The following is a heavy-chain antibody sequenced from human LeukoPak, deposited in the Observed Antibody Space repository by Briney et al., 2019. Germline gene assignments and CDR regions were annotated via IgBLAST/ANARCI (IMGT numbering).Heavy chain of an antibody. V-gene: IGHV1-18*01. CDR1: GYTFTSYG. CDR3: ARDKHQRSGYSGYDN. Sequence: ASVKVSCKASGYTFTSYGISWVRQAPGQGLEWMGWISAYNGNTNYAQKLQGRVTMTTDTSTSTAYMELRSLRPDDTAVYYCARDKHQRSGYSGYDNWGQGTLVTVSS. D-gene: IGHD5-12*01. J-gene: IGHJ4*02. CDR2: ISAYNGNT.